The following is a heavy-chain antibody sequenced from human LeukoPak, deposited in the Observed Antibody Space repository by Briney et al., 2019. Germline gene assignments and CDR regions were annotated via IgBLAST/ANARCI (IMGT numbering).Heavy chain of an antibody. CDR2: INPTGGST. V-gene: IGHV1-46*01. J-gene: IGHJ5*02. D-gene: IGHD1-26*01. Sequence: ASVKVSCKASGYTFSNYYLHWVRQAPGQGLEWMGLINPTGGSTGYAQKFQGRVTMTRDMSTSTDYMELSSLRSEDTAIYYCARDNSVGDNAWWFDPWGQGTLVTVSS. CDR1: GYTFSNYY. CDR3: ARDNSVGDNAWWFDP.